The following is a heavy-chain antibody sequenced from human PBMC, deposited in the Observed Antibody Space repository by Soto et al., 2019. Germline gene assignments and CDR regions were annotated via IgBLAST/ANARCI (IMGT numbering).Heavy chain of an antibody. CDR3: ATGLDYGDYDY. V-gene: IGHV4-34*01. CDR2: INHSGST. CDR1: GGCFSGYY. Sequence: PSETLSLTCAVYGGCFSGYYWNWIRQPPGKGLEWIGEINHSGSTNYNPSLKSRVTISVDTSKNQFSLKLSSVTAADTAVYYCATGLDYGDYDYWGQGTLVTVSS. D-gene: IGHD4-17*01. J-gene: IGHJ4*02.